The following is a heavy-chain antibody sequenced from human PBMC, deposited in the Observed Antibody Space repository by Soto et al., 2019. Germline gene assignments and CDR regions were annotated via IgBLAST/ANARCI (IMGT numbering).Heavy chain of an antibody. CDR1: GFAFSSHP. Sequence: GGSLRLSCAASGFAFSSHPMSWVRQAPEKGLEWVAGISDGGDLTYNADSVKGRFTISRDNAKNSLYLQMNSLRAEDTAVYYCARDTRWYYYDSSGDAFDIWGQGTMVTVSS. D-gene: IGHD3-22*01. V-gene: IGHV3-23*01. CDR2: ISDGGDLT. J-gene: IGHJ3*02. CDR3: ARDTRWYYYDSSGDAFDI.